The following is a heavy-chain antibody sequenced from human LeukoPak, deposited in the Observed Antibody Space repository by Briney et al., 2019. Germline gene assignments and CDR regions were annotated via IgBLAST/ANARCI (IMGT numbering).Heavy chain of an antibody. V-gene: IGHV3-30*02. J-gene: IGHJ6*03. CDR3: AKGSFYCTSSTCPQYYYYMDV. CDR2: VRYDGSEK. D-gene: IGHD2/OR15-2a*01. Sequence: GGSLRLSCAASGFTFTRYGLHWVRQAPGKGLEWVAFVRYDGSEKYYADSVKGRFTISRDDSRNTVFLQMNSLTAEDTAVYYCAKGSFYCTSSTCPQYYYYMDVWGKGTAVTVSS. CDR1: GFTFTRYG.